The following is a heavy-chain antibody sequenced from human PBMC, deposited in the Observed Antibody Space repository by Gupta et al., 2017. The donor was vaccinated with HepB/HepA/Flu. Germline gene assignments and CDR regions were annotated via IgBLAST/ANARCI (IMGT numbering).Heavy chain of an antibody. J-gene: IGHJ1*01. CDR1: GGIFSTYA. D-gene: IGHD2-2*01. V-gene: IGHV1-69*06. CDR2: IIPMFGTT. CDR3: ARLGYCSSTNCY. Sequence: QVQLVQSGAAVKKPGSSVEVSCQTSGGIFSTYAHSWVRQAPGQGLEWMGQIIPMFGTTNYAQKFQGRVTITADKPTSTAYMELSSLRSEDTAVYYCARLGYCSSTNCYWGQGTLVTVSS.